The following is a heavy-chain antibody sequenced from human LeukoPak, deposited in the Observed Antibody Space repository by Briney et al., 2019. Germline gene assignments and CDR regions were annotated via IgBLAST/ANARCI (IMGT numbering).Heavy chain of an antibody. J-gene: IGHJ4*02. V-gene: IGHV3-48*02. CDR3: ARDHNWGFDY. Sequence: PGGSLRLSCAASGFSFSSFAMNWVRQAPGKGLEWVSYISPTYDIYYSDSVRGRFTISRDHAKNSLYLQMNSLRDEDTAVYYCARDHNWGFDYWGQGTLVAVSS. CDR1: GFSFSSFA. D-gene: IGHD7-27*01. CDR2: ISPTYDI.